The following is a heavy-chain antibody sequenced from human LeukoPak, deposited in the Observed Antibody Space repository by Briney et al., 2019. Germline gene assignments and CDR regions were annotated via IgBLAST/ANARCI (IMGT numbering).Heavy chain of an antibody. D-gene: IGHD6-13*01. CDR1: GGSISSGSYY. Sequence: PSETLSLTCTVSGGSISSGSYYWSWIRQPPGKGLEWIGYIYHSGSTYYNPSLKSRVTISVDRSKNQFSLKLSSVTAADTAVYYCARDLAAAGLEYYFDYWGQGTLVTVSS. V-gene: IGHV4-30-2*01. J-gene: IGHJ4*02. CDR2: IYHSGST. CDR3: ARDLAAAGLEYYFDY.